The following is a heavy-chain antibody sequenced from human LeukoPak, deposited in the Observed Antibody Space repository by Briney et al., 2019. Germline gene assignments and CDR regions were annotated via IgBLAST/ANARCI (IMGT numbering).Heavy chain of an antibody. CDR2: IRYDGSNK. CDR1: GFTFSSYG. CDR3: SKTVSGWNYFDY. V-gene: IGHV3-30*02. J-gene: IGHJ4*02. D-gene: IGHD6-19*01. Sequence: PGGSLRLSCAASGFTFSSYGMHWVRQAPGKGLEWVAFIRYDGSNKYYADSVKGRFTISRDNSKNTLYLQMNSLRAEDTALYYCSKTVSGWNYFDYWGQGTLVTVSS.